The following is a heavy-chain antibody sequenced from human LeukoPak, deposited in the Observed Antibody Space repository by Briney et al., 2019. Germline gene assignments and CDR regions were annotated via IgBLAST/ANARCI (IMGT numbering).Heavy chain of an antibody. V-gene: IGHV3-48*03. Sequence: GGSLRLSCAASGFTFSSYEMNWVRQAPGKGLEWVSYISGSGSIIYYADSVKGRFTISRDNTENSLYMQMNSLRAEDTAVYYCAELGITMIGGVWGKGTTVTISS. CDR2: ISGSGSII. J-gene: IGHJ6*04. CDR3: AELGITMIGGV. D-gene: IGHD3-10*02. CDR1: GFTFSSYE.